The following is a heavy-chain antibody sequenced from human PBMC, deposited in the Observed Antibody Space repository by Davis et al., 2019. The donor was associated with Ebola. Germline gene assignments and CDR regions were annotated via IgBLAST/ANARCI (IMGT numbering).Heavy chain of an antibody. J-gene: IGHJ4*02. V-gene: IGHV4-59*08. Sequence: MPSATLSLTCTVSGGSISSYYWSWIRQPPGKGLEWIGYIYYSGSTNYNPSLKSRVTISVDTSKNQFSLKLSSVTAADTAVYYCARHGSSSPIDYWGQGTLVTVSS. D-gene: IGHD6-6*01. CDR1: GGSISSYY. CDR2: IYYSGST. CDR3: ARHGSSSPIDY.